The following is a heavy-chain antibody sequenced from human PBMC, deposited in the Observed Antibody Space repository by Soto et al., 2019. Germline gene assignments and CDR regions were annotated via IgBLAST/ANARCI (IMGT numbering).Heavy chain of an antibody. CDR2: ISYDGSNK. CDR1: GFTFSSYG. J-gene: IGHJ4*02. V-gene: IGHV3-30*18. CDR3: AKEDYDTSGYYG. Sequence: QVQLVESGGGVVQPGRSLRLSCAASGFTFSSYGMHWVRLAPCKGLEWVAFISYDGSNKYYADSVKGRFTISRDNSKNPLHLQMNSLRAEDTAVYYCAKEDYDTSGYYGWGQGTLVTVSS. D-gene: IGHD3-22*01.